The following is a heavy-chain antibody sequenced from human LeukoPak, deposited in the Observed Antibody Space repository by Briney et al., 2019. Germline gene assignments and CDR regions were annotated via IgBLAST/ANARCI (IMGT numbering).Heavy chain of an antibody. D-gene: IGHD2-2*02. CDR3: ARGRYCSSTSCYTRHPGRAFDI. CDR1: GGTFSSYA. Sequence: SVKVSCKASGGTFSSYAISWVRQAPGQGLEWMGGIIPIFGTANYAQKFQGRVTITTDESTSTAYMELSSVTAADTAVYYCARGRYCSSTSCYTRHPGRAFDIWGQGTMVTVSS. CDR2: IIPIFGTA. V-gene: IGHV1-69*05. J-gene: IGHJ3*02.